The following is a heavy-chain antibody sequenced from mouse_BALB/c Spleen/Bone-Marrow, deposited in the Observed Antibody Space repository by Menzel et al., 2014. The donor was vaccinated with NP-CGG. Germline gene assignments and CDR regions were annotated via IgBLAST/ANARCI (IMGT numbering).Heavy chain of an antibody. CDR2: VNPYNDGT. CDR3: SRRGRIAEALGY. D-gene: IGHD6-1*01. V-gene: IGHV1-14*01. Sequence: VQLQQSGPELVKPGASVKMSCKASGYTFTSYVMHWVKQKPGQGLEWIGYVNPYNDGTKYNEKFKGKATLTSDKSSSTSYMELISLTSEYSAVYYCSRRGRIAEALGYLGQGTTLTVSS. J-gene: IGHJ2*01. CDR1: GYTFTSYV.